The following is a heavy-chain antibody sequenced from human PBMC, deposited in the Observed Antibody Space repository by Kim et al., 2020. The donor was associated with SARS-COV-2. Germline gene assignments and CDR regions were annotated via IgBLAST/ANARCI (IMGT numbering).Heavy chain of an antibody. D-gene: IGHD3-10*01. J-gene: IGHJ6*02. CDR2: MNPNSGNT. CDR1: GYTFTSYD. V-gene: IGHV1-8*01. CDR3: ARGEYYYGSGSHPKYYYGMDV. Sequence: ASVKVSCKASGYTFTSYDINWVRQATGQGLEWMGWMNPNSGNTGYAQKFQGRVTMTRNTSISTAYMELSSLRSEDTAVYYCARGEYYYGSGSHPKYYYGMDVWGQGTTVTVSS.